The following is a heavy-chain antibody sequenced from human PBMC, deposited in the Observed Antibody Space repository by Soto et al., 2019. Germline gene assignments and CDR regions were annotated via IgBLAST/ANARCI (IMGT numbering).Heavy chain of an antibody. CDR2: ISSASSSI. V-gene: IGHV3-21*01. CDR1: GFTFNSYT. J-gene: IGHJ3*01. CDR3: ARYDAFKAFDL. Sequence: GGSLRLSCAPSGFTFNSYTMTWVRQAPGKGLEWVASISSASSSIDFADSVKGRFTISRDNVNNSVFLQMNSLRAEGTGIYYCARYDAFKAFDLWGQGTMVTVSS. D-gene: IGHD1-1*01.